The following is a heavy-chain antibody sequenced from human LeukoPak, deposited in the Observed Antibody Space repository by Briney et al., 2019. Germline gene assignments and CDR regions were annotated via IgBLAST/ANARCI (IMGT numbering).Heavy chain of an antibody. CDR3: ARGCRGYGDYGFGYYFDY. V-gene: IGHV3-53*01. Sequence: HPGGSLRLSCAASGFTFSSYAMSWVRQAPGKGLEWVSVIYSGGSTYYADSVKGRFTISRDNSKNTLYLQMNSLRAEDTAVYYCARGCRGYGDYGFGYYFDYWGQGTLVTVSS. CDR1: GFTFSSYA. CDR2: IYSGGST. J-gene: IGHJ4*02. D-gene: IGHD4-17*01.